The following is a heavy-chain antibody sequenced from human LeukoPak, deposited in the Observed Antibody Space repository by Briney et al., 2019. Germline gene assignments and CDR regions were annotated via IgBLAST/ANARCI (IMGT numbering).Heavy chain of an antibody. CDR2: ISSSSSYI. Sequence: GGSLRLSCAASGFTFSSYSMNWVRQAPGKGLDCVSSISSSSSYIYYADSVKGRFTISRDNAKNSLYLQMNSLRAEDTAVYYCASPRRGGWNDGTLDYWGQGTLVTVSS. V-gene: IGHV3-21*01. CDR1: GFTFSSYS. CDR3: ASPRRGGWNDGTLDY. J-gene: IGHJ4*02. D-gene: IGHD1-1*01.